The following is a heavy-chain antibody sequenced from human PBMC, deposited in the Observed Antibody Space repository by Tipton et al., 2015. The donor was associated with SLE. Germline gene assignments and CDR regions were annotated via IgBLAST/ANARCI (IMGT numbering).Heavy chain of an antibody. CDR3: ARISVDTTMAQRVDYGMDV. CDR1: GGSIRNSYYY. J-gene: IGHJ6*02. CDR2: IYYSGST. V-gene: IGHV4-39*07. Sequence: TLSLTCTVSGGSIRNSYYYWGWIRQPPGKGLEWIGSIYYSGSTFYNPSLKSRVSISIDTSKSQFSLKLNSVTAADTAVYYCARISVDTTMAQRVDYGMDVWGQGTTVTVSS. D-gene: IGHD5-18*01.